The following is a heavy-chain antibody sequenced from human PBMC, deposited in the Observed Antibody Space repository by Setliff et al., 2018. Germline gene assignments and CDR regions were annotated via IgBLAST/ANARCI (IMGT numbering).Heavy chain of an antibody. D-gene: IGHD1-1*01. CDR1: GGSFSGYF. CDR2: INDRGST. Sequence: SETLSLTCAVYGGSFSGYFWSWIRQSPGRGLEWIGEINDRGSTHYNPSLKSRVTLSLDTSKNHLSLNLTSVTAADTAVYYCARDVWGAGTGWFDPWGLGILVTV. V-gene: IGHV4-34*01. J-gene: IGHJ5*02. CDR3: ARDVWGAGTGWFDP.